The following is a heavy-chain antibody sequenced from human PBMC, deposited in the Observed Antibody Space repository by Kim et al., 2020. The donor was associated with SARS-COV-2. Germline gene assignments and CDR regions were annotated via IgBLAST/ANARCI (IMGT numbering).Heavy chain of an antibody. V-gene: IGHV4-34*01. CDR3: ARGYNRAGTLISRYYYYYYMDV. D-gene: IGHD1-1*01. Sequence: SETLSLTCAVYGGSFSGYYWSWIRQPPGKGLEWIGEINHSGSTNYNPSLKSRVTISVDTSKNQFSLKLSSVTAADTAVYYCARGYNRAGTLISRYYYYYYMDVWGKGTTVTVSS. J-gene: IGHJ6*03. CDR2: INHSGST. CDR1: GGSFSGYY.